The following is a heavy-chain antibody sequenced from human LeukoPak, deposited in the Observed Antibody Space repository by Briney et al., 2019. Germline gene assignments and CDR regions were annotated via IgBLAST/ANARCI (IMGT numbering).Heavy chain of an antibody. Sequence: ASVKVSCKASGYTFTGYYMRWVRQAPGQGLEWMGWINPNSGGTNYAQKFQGRVTMTRDTSISTAYMELSRLRSDDTAVYYCARGGAYYDILTGYAREYYFDYWGQGTLVTVSS. CDR1: GYTFTGYY. D-gene: IGHD3-9*01. J-gene: IGHJ4*02. V-gene: IGHV1-2*02. CDR3: ARGGAYYDILTGYAREYYFDY. CDR2: INPNSGGT.